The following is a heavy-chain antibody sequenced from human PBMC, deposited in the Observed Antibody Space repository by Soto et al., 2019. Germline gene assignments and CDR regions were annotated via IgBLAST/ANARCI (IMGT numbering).Heavy chain of an antibody. D-gene: IGHD6-13*01. J-gene: IGHJ4*02. CDR1: GFTFSSHA. V-gene: IGHV3-23*01. CDR2: LSDSGGSI. Sequence: EVQLLESGGGLVQPGGSLRLSCTASGFTFSSHAMTWVRQAPGKGLEWVSGLSDSGGSIYYADSVKGRFTIFRDNSMNTLYLQMNTLRAEDTAVYYCAKVSSSWYAGFFDLWGQGTLVTVFS. CDR3: AKVSSSWYAGFFDL.